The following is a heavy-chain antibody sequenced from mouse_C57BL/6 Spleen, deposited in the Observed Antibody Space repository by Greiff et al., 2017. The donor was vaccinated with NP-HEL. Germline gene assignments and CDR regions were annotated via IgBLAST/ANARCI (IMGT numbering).Heavy chain of an antibody. Sequence: EVQLVESGPGLVKPSQSLSLTCSVTGYSITSGYYWNWIRQFPGNKLEWMGYISYDGSNNYNPSLKNRISITRDTSKNQFFLKLNSVTTEDTATYYCARGVYGSSHFDYWGQGTTLTVSS. J-gene: IGHJ2*01. CDR2: ISYDGSN. CDR3: ARGVYGSSHFDY. CDR1: GYSITSGYY. V-gene: IGHV3-6*01. D-gene: IGHD1-1*01.